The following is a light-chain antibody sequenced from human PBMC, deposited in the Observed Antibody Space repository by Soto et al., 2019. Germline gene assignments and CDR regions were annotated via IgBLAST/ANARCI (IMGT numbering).Light chain of an antibody. CDR2: KAS. CDR1: QTISSW. V-gene: IGKV1-5*03. CDR3: QQYGSLIT. J-gene: IGKJ5*01. Sequence: DIQMTQSPSTLSGSVGDRVTITCRASQTISSWLAWYQQKPGKAPKLLIYKASTLKSGVPSRFSGSGSGTDFTLTISYLQSEDFGVYYCQQYGSLITFGQGTRLEIK.